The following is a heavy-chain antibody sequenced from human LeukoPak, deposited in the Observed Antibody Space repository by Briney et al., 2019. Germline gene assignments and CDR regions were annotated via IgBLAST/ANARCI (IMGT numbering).Heavy chain of an antibody. V-gene: IGHV1-46*01. Sequence: ASVKVSCTASGYTFTSYYMHWVRQAPGQGLEWMGIINPSGGSTSYAQKFQGRVTMTRDMSTSTVCMELSSLRSEDTAVYYCARDRWYSGYERFIYYYYMDVWGKGTTVTVSS. J-gene: IGHJ6*03. CDR3: ARDRWYSGYERFIYYYYMDV. CDR2: INPSGGST. D-gene: IGHD5-12*01. CDR1: GYTFTSYY.